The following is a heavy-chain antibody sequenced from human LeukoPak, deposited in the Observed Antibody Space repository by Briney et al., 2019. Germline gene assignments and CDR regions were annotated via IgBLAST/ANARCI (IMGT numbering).Heavy chain of an antibody. J-gene: IGHJ4*02. Sequence: GSLRLSCAASGFTFSSYAMSWVRQAPGKGLEWVANIKEHGSEKNYVDSVKGRFTISRDNPKNSLYLQMNSLKVEDTAVYYCARDRPWSFYGSGHNIFDSWGQGTLVTVSS. CDR1: GFTFSSYA. D-gene: IGHD3-10*01. CDR3: ARDRPWSFYGSGHNIFDS. CDR2: IKEHGSEK. V-gene: IGHV3-7*01.